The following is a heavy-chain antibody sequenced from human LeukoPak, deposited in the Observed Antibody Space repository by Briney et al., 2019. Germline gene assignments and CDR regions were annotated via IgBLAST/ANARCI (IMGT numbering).Heavy chain of an antibody. D-gene: IGHD3-9*01. CDR1: EYTFTGYY. V-gene: IGHV1-2*02. Sequence: ASVKVSCKASEYTFTGYYIHWVRQAPGQGLEWMGWIDPNTGDSNYVQKFQGRVTMTRDTSISTAYMELSSLRSDDTAVYYCARSEILTGWVNYYYYYMDVWGKGTTVTISS. CDR2: IDPNTGDS. J-gene: IGHJ6*03. CDR3: ARSEILTGWVNYYYYYMDV.